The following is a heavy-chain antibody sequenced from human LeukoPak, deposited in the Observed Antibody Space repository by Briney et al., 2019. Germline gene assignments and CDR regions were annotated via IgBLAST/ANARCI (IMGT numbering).Heavy chain of an antibody. J-gene: IGHJ4*02. CDR3: ASVWYYYDSSGRPLGDFDY. V-gene: IGHV3-30-3*01. Sequence: GESLRLSCAASGFTFSSYAMHWVRQAPGKGLEWVAVISYDGSNKYYADSVKGRFTISRDNSKNTLYLQMNSLRAEDTAVYYCASVWYYYDSSGRPLGDFDYWGQGTLVTVSS. CDR2: ISYDGSNK. CDR1: GFTFSSYA. D-gene: IGHD3-22*01.